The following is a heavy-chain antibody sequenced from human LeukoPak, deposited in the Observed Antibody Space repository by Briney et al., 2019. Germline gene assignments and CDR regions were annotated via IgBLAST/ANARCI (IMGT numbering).Heavy chain of an antibody. V-gene: IGHV3-30*18. D-gene: IGHD3-10*01. CDR2: ISHDGSNK. J-gene: IGHJ4*02. CDR3: AKGSMVRGVIITLLDY. Sequence: GGSLRLSCAASGFTVSSNYMSWVRQAPGKGLEWVAVISHDGSNKYYADSVKGRFTISRDNSKNTLYLQMNSLRAEDTAVYYCAKGSMVRGVIITLLDYWGQGTLVTVSS. CDR1: GFTVSSNY.